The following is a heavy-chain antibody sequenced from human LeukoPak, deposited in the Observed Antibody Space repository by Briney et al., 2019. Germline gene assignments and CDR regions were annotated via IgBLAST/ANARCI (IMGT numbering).Heavy chain of an antibody. D-gene: IGHD4-11*01. CDR2: ISGSGGST. J-gene: IGHJ6*03. CDR1: GFTFNNYA. CDR3: AKDPRLYTHYYYYYYMDV. V-gene: IGHV3-23*01. Sequence: GGSLRLSCAASGFTFNNYAMIWVRQAPGKGLEWVSSISGSGGSTYCADSVKGRFTISRDNSKNTLYLQMSSLRAEDTAVYYCAKDPRLYTHYYYYYYMDVWGKGTTVTVSS.